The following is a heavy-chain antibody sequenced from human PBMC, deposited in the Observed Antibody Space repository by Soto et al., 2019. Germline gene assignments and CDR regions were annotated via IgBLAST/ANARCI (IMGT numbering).Heavy chain of an antibody. J-gene: IGHJ6*04. D-gene: IGHD3-16*01. CDR2: IYYSGST. V-gene: IGHV4-59*01. Sequence: SETLSLTCTVSGGSISSYYWSWIRQPPGKGLEWIGYIYYSGSTNYNPSLKSRVTISVDTSKNQFSLKLSSVTAADTAVYYWAILLDGVDVWGKGTTVTFPS. CDR3: AILLDGVDV. CDR1: GGSISSYY.